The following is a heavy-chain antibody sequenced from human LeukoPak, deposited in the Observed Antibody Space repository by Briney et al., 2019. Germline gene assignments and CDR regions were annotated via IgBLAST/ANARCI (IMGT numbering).Heavy chain of an antibody. CDR1: GGSISTYY. CDR2: IDYSGST. Sequence: SETLSLTCTVSGGSISTYYWSWIRQPPGKGLEWIACIDYSGSTNYNPSLKSRVTISVDTSKNQFSLKLSSVTAADTAVYYCARVPRVAAGLYYYYYMDVWGKGTTVTVSS. D-gene: IGHD6-13*01. V-gene: IGHV4-59*12. CDR3: ARVPRVAAGLYYYYYMDV. J-gene: IGHJ6*03.